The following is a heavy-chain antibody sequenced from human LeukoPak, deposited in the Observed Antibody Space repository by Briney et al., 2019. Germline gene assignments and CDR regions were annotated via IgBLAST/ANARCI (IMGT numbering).Heavy chain of an antibody. CDR1: GYTFTSYD. CDR3: ARGKAGPQYYYYGMDV. D-gene: IGHD3-10*01. CDR2: MNPNSGNT. J-gene: IGHJ6*02. Sequence: ASVKVSCTASGYTFTSYDINWVRQATGQGLEWMGWMNPNSGNTGYAQKFQGRVTMTRNTSISTAYMELSSLRSEDTAVYYCARGKAGPQYYYYGMDVWGQGTTVTVSS. V-gene: IGHV1-8*01.